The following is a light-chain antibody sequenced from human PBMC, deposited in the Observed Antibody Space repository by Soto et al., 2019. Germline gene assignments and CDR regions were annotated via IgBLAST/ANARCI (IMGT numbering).Light chain of an antibody. J-gene: IGKJ1*01. CDR2: DAS. CDR1: QSVSSD. Sequence: IVLTLSPATLSLSPEERATLSCRASQSVSSDLAWYQQKPGQAPRLLIYDASNRATGIPARFSGSGSGTDFTLTISSLGPEDFAVYCCQQRSYWPWTFGQGTKVDIK. CDR3: QQRSYWPWT. V-gene: IGKV3-11*01.